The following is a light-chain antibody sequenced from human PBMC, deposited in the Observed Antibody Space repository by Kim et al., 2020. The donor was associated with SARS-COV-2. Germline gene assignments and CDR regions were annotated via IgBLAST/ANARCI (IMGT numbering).Light chain of an antibody. CDR2: GKN. CDR3: KSRVSSGNNIVV. Sequence: SSELTQDPAVSVALGQTVRITCQGDSLRSYYASWYQQKPGQAPVLVIYGKNNRPSGIPDRFSGSSSGNTASLTITGAQAEDEADYYCKSRVSSGNNIVVF. V-gene: IGLV3-19*01. CDR1: SLRSYY. J-gene: IGLJ2*01.